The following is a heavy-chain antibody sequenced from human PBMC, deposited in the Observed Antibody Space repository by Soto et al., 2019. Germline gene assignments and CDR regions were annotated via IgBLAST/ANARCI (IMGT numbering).Heavy chain of an antibody. CDR2: IRSKAYGGTT. D-gene: IGHD6-13*01. Sequence: GGSLRLSCTASGFTFGDYAMSWFRQAPGKGLEWVGFIRSKAYGGTTEYAASVKGRFTISRDDSKSIAYLQMNSLKTEDTAVYYCTSCDSSSWQNWFDPWGQGTLVTVSS. CDR1: GFTFGDYA. CDR3: TSCDSSSWQNWFDP. V-gene: IGHV3-49*03. J-gene: IGHJ5*02.